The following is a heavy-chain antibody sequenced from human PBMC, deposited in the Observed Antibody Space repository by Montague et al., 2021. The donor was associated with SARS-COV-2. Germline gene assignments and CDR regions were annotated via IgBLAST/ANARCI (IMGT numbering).Heavy chain of an antibody. CDR3: ARLWDTVYYYYGMDV. J-gene: IGHJ6*02. CDR2: IHYSGST. V-gene: IGHV4-39*01. D-gene: IGHD1-26*01. Sequence: SETLSFTCAVSGGSISSSSYYWGWIRQPPGKWLEWIGSIHYSGSTYYNPSLKSRVSISVDTSKNQFSLKLSSVTAADTAVYYCARLWDTVYYYYGMDVWGQGTTVTVSS. CDR1: GGSISSSSYY.